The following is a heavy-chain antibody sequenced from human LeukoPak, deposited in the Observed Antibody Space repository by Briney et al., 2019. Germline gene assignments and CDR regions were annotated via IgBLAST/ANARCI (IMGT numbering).Heavy chain of an antibody. CDR2: INWNGGST. Sequence: PGGSLRLSCAASGFTFVDYGMSWVRQAPGKGLEWVSGINWNGGSTGYADSVKGRFTISRDNAKNSLYLQKNSLRAEDTALYYCAREDSSSWGYYFDYWGQGTLVTVSS. V-gene: IGHV3-20*04. D-gene: IGHD6-13*01. J-gene: IGHJ4*02. CDR1: GFTFVDYG. CDR3: AREDSSSWGYYFDY.